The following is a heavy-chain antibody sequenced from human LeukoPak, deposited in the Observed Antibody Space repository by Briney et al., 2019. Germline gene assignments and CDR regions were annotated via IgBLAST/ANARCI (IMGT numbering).Heavy chain of an antibody. CDR1: GFTFDDYA. J-gene: IGHJ5*02. D-gene: IGHD2-2*02. Sequence: GRSLRLSCAASGFTFDDYAMHWVRQGPGKGLEWVSGISWNSDSIGYADSVKGRFTISRDNARNSLYLQMNSLRDEDTALYYCAKASFPAGIIGWFDPWGQGTLVTVSS. V-gene: IGHV3-9*01. CDR3: AKASFPAGIIGWFDP. CDR2: ISWNSDSI.